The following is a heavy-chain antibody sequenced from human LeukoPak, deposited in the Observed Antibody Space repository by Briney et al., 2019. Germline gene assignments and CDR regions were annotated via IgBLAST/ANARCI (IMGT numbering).Heavy chain of an antibody. D-gene: IGHD2-15*01. CDR2: IRSSGGST. CDR1: AFTFSSYD. J-gene: IGHJ4*02. Sequence: GGSLRLSCAASAFTFSSYDMTWARQAPGKGLEWVSAIRSSGGSTDYADSVKGRFTISRDNSKNILYLQMNSLRAEDTAVYYCASKIGYCSSVSCNLDYWGQGTLVTVSS. V-gene: IGHV3-23*01. CDR3: ASKIGYCSSVSCNLDY.